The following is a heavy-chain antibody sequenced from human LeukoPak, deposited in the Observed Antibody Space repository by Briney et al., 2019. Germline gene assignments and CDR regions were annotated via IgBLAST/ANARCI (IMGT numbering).Heavy chain of an antibody. CDR1: GGSISSGDYY. D-gene: IGHD5-18*01. J-gene: IGHJ5*02. Sequence: SETLSLTCTVSGGSISSGDYYWSCIRQPPGKGLECIGYIYYSGSTHYNPSLKSRVTISVDTSKNQFSLKLSSVTAADTAVYYCARLWIQLWLPIWFDPWGQGTLVTVSS. CDR2: IYYSGST. V-gene: IGHV4-30-4*08. CDR3: ARLWIQLWLPIWFDP.